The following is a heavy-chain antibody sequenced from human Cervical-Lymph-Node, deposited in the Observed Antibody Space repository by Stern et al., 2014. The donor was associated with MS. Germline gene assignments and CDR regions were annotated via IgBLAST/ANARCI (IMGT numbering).Heavy chain of an antibody. CDR1: GYTLNKYL. J-gene: IGHJ5*02. D-gene: IGHD3-3*01. V-gene: IGHV7-4-1*02. Sequence: QVQLVQSGSELKKPGASVNVSCKASGYTLNKYLINWVRQATGQGLEWMGWINTNTGTPAYARGFAGRFVFTLGPSVNTAYLQISRLKTEDTAVYYCARYMSDFWSDYGHNWFDPWGQGTLVIVSS. CDR3: ARYMSDFWSDYGHNWFDP. CDR2: INTNTGTP.